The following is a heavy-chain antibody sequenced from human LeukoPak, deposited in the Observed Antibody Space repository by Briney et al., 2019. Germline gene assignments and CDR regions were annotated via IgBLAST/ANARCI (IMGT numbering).Heavy chain of an antibody. V-gene: IGHV3-23*01. Sequence: GGSLRLSCAAFGFTFKIYTMNWVRQAPGKGLEWISSIGFSGDNRGDNTYYADSVRGRFSISRDNAQNTVFLQMSSLRVDDTAVYYCVKGAPYTSSWYGALYSWGQGTLVTVSS. CDR2: IGFSGDNRGDNT. CDR1: GFTFKIYT. J-gene: IGHJ4*02. CDR3: VKGAPYTSSWYGALYS. D-gene: IGHD6-13*01.